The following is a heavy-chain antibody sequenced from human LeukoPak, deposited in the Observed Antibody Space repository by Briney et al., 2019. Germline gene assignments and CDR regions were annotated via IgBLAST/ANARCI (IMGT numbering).Heavy chain of an antibody. V-gene: IGHV1-18*01. D-gene: IGHD6-19*01. Sequence: ASVKVSCKASGHTFTSYGISWVRQAPGQGLEWMGWISAYNGNTNYAQKLQGRVTMTTDTSTSTAYMELRSLRSDDTAVYYCARGYSSGWLIYYYYGMDVWGQGTTVTVSS. CDR1: GHTFTSYG. CDR2: ISAYNGNT. CDR3: ARGYSSGWLIYYYYGMDV. J-gene: IGHJ6*02.